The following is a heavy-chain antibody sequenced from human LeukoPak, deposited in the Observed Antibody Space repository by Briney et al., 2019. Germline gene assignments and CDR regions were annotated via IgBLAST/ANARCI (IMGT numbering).Heavy chain of an antibody. D-gene: IGHD2-2*01. Sequence: PGGSLRLSCAASGFTFSDYYMSWIRQAPGKGLEWVSYISSSGSTIYYADSVKGRFTISRDNAKNSLYLQMNSLRAEDTAVYYCAKDLEPDIVVVPAAMNAFDIWGQGTMVTVSS. CDR2: ISSSGSTI. J-gene: IGHJ3*02. V-gene: IGHV3-11*01. CDR1: GFTFSDYY. CDR3: AKDLEPDIVVVPAAMNAFDI.